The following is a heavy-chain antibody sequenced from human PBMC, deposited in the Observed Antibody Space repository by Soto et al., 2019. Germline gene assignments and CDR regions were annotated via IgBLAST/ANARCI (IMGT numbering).Heavy chain of an antibody. Sequence: SVKVSCKASGGTFSSYAISWVRQAPGQGLEWMGGIIPIFGTANYAQKFQGRVTITADESTSTAYMELSSLGSEDTAVYYCARDSASDSSGYYMSDYYYYGMDVWGQGTTVTVSS. CDR3: ARDSASDSSGYYMSDYYYYGMDV. D-gene: IGHD3-22*01. V-gene: IGHV1-69*13. CDR1: GGTFSSYA. J-gene: IGHJ6*02. CDR2: IIPIFGTA.